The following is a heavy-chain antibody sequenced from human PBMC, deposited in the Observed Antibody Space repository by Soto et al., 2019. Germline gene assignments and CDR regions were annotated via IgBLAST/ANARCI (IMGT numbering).Heavy chain of an antibody. V-gene: IGHV3-30-3*01. J-gene: IGHJ6*02. CDR3: ARTPRGQWDLPYYYYGIDV. Sequence: QVQLVESGGGVVQPGRSLRLSCAASGFTFSSYAMHWVRQAQGKGLEWVAVISYDGSNKYYADSVTGRFTISRDNSKNQLYLQMHSLRAEATAVYGCARTPRGQWDLPYYYYGIDVGGQGTTVTVSS. D-gene: IGHD1-26*01. CDR2: ISYDGSNK. CDR1: GFTFSSYA.